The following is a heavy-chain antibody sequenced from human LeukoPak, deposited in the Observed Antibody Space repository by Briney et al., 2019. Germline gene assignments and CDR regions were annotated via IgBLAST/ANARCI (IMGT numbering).Heavy chain of an antibody. CDR2: IKQDGSEK. CDR3: ASVPYSSGWHFDY. D-gene: IGHD6-19*01. Sequence: GGSLRLSCVASGFSINNYWMTWVRQAPGKGLEWVANIKQDGSEKYYVNSVKGRFTVSRDNAKSSLYLQMNSLRAEDTAVYYCASVPYSSGWHFDYWGQGTLVTVSS. J-gene: IGHJ4*02. V-gene: IGHV3-7*01. CDR1: GFSINNYW.